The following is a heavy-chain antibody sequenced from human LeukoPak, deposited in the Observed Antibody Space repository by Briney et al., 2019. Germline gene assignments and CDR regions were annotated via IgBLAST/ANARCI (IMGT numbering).Heavy chain of an antibody. J-gene: IGHJ4*02. CDR2: NYTSGST. CDR3: ARVLSYPYYFDY. Sequence: SETLSLTCAVYGGSFSGYYWSWIRQPAGKGLEWIGRNYTSGSTNYNPSLKSRVTMSVDTSKNQFSLKLSSVTAADTAVYYCARVLSYPYYFDYWGQGTLVTVSS. V-gene: IGHV4-59*10. CDR1: GGSFSGYY. D-gene: IGHD3-16*02.